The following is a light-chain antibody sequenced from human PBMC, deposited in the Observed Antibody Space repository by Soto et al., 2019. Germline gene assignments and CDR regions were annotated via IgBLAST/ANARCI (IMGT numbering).Light chain of an antibody. V-gene: IGLV2-14*03. CDR1: RNDIGDSHF. Sequence: QSVLTQPASLSASPGQTITISCTGTRNDIGDSHFVSWYQQYPDKAPKLIIFEVNGRPSGVSDRFVGPKSGNTASLTISGLQPEDEADYYCSSRSSITTVVFGGGTKGTVL. J-gene: IGLJ2*01. CDR3: SSRSSITTVV. CDR2: EVN.